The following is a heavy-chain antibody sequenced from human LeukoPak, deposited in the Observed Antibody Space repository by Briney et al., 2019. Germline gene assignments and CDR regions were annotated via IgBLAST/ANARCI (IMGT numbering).Heavy chain of an antibody. CDR2: INTNTGNP. Sequence: ASVKVSCKASGYTFTNYAMNWVRQAPGQGLEWMGWINTNTGNPTYAQGFTGRFVFSLDTSVSTAYLQISSLKAEDTAVYYCAIHDYGDYVLNGGESYWGQGTLVTVSS. CDR1: GYTFTNYA. J-gene: IGHJ4*02. D-gene: IGHD4-17*01. V-gene: IGHV7-4-1*02. CDR3: AIHDYGDYVLNGGESY.